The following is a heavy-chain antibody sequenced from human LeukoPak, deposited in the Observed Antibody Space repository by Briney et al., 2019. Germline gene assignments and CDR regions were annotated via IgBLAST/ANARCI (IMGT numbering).Heavy chain of an antibody. V-gene: IGHV4-4*02. CDR3: ARDTNEPGTAERYGMDV. CDR2: IYHSGST. J-gene: IGHJ6*02. CDR1: GGSISSSNW. D-gene: IGHD6-13*01. Sequence: PSGTLSLTCAVSGGSISSSNWWSWVRQPPGKGLEWIGEIYHSGSTNYNPSLKSRVTISVDKSKNQFSLKLSSVTAADTAVYYCARDTNEPGTAERYGMDVWGQGTTVTVSS.